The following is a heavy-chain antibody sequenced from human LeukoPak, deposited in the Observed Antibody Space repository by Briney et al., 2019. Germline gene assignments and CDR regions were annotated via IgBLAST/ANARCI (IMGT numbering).Heavy chain of an antibody. V-gene: IGHV4-39*01. CDR2: IYYSGST. J-gene: IGHJ4*02. D-gene: IGHD3-3*01. CDR1: GASISSSSYY. Sequence: PSEPLSLTCTVSGASISSSSYYWGCICPPTGKGLEWIGSIYYSGSTYYNPSLKSRVTISVDTSKNQFSLKLSSVTAADTAVYYCARLGYDFWSGDGFDYWGQGTLVTVSS. CDR3: ARLGYDFWSGDGFDY.